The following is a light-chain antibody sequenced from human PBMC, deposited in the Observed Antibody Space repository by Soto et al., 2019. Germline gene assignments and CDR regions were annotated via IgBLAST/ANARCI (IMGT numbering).Light chain of an antibody. CDR3: QQYNRWPPIT. CDR2: GTS. V-gene: IGKV3-15*01. J-gene: IGKJ5*01. Sequence: EIVMKQSPDTLSVSTGDRATLSCRASRSVGSNLAWYQHKPGQAPRLLIYGTSIRATGIPARFSGGGSGTEFSLTISSLQSEDFAVYYCQQYNRWPPITFGQGTRLENK. CDR1: RSVGSN.